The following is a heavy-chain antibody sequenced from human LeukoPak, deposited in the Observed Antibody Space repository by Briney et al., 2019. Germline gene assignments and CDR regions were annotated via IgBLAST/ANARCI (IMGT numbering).Heavy chain of an antibody. CDR2: IYYSGST. CDR1: GGSIRSSSYY. Sequence: SETLSLTCTVSGGSIRSSSYYWGWIRQPPGKGLEWIGSIYYSGSTYYNPSLKSRVTISVDTSKSQFSLNLTSLTAADTALYYCARVPYCLGPSCFSRYFDYWGQGILVTVSS. CDR3: ARVPYCLGPSCFSRYFDY. D-gene: IGHD2-2*01. J-gene: IGHJ4*02. V-gene: IGHV4-39*01.